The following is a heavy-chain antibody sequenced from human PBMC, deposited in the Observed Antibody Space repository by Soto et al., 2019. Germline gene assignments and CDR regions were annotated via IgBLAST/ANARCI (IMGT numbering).Heavy chain of an antibody. J-gene: IGHJ3*02. Sequence: QLQLQESGPGLVKPSETLSLTCTVSGGSISSYYWNWIRQPPGKGLEWIAYIYHSGATNYSPSLRRRATISVDTSKNQFSLKLSSVTAADTAVYYCASVRVFGELAFDIWGQGTMVSVSS. CDR1: GGSISSYY. V-gene: IGHV4-59*01. D-gene: IGHD3-16*01. CDR2: IYHSGAT. CDR3: ASVRVFGELAFDI.